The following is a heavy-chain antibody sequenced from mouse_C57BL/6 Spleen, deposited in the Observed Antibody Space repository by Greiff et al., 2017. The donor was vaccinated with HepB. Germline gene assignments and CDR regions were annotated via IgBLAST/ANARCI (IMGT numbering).Heavy chain of an antibody. CDR2: INPNNGGT. J-gene: IGHJ2*01. D-gene: IGHD2-5*01. V-gene: IGHV1-18*01. CDR1: GYTFTDYN. Sequence: VQLQQSGPELVKPGASVKIPCKASGYTFTDYNMDWVKQSHGKSLEWIGDINPNNGGTIYNQKFKGKATVTVDKSSSTAYMELRSLTSEDTAVYYCARNYYSNYLYFDYWGQGTTLTVSS. CDR3: ARNYYSNYLYFDY.